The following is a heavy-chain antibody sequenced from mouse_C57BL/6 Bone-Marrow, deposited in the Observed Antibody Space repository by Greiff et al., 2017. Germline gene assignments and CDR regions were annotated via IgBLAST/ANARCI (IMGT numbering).Heavy chain of an antibody. V-gene: IGHV7-3*01. J-gene: IGHJ2*01. CDR2: ISNKANGYTT. Sequence: DVTLVESGGGLVQPGGSLSLSCAASGFTFTDYYMSWVRQPPGTALEWLGFISNKANGYTTEYSASVKGRFTISRDNSQSILYLQMNTLRAEDSATYYCARYLWDYWGQGTTLTVSS. CDR1: GFTFTDYY. CDR3: ARYLWDY. D-gene: IGHD1-1*02.